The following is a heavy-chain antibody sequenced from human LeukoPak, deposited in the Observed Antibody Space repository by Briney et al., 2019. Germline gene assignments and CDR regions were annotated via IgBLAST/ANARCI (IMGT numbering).Heavy chain of an antibody. D-gene: IGHD6-19*01. CDR3: ARDRRRGWYLTSKVDY. V-gene: IGHV1-46*01. CDR1: GYTFTSYY. J-gene: IGHJ4*02. CDR2: INPSGGST. Sequence: ASVKVSCKASGYTFTSYYMHWVRQAPGQGLEWMGIINPSGGSTSYAQKFQGRVTMTRDTSTSTVYMELNSLRAEDTAVYYCARDRRRGWYLTSKVDYWGQGTLVTVSS.